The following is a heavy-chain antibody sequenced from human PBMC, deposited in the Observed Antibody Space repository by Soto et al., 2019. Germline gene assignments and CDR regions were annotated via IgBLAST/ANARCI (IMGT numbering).Heavy chain of an antibody. V-gene: IGHV3-21*01. Sequence: EVQLVESGGGLVKPGGSLRLSCAASGFTLSSYSMNWVRQAPGKGLEWVSSISSSSSYTYYADSMKGRFTISRDNAKNSLYLQMNSLRAEDTAVYYCARDRPRSPYFPRSCDYWGQGTLVTVSS. CDR3: ARDRPRSPYFPRSCDY. CDR2: ISSSSSYT. J-gene: IGHJ4*02. D-gene: IGHD1-26*01. CDR1: GFTLSSYS.